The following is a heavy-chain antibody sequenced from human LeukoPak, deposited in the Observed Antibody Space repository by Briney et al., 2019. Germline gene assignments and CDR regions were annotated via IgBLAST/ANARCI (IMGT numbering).Heavy chain of an antibody. CDR2: IYYSGST. CDR1: GGSISSSSYY. V-gene: IGHV4-39*01. Sequence: SETLSLTCTVSGGSISSSSYYWGWIRQPPGKGLEWIGSIYYSGSTYYNPSLKSRVTISVDTSKNQFSLKLSSVTAADTAVYYCARVGSLNDAFDIWGQGTMVTVSS. D-gene: IGHD2-15*01. J-gene: IGHJ3*02. CDR3: ARVGSLNDAFDI.